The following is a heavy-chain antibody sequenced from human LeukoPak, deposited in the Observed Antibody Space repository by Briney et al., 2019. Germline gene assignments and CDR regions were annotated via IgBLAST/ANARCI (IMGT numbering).Heavy chain of an antibody. D-gene: IGHD3-22*01. V-gene: IGHV3-23*01. J-gene: IGHJ4*02. CDR3: TTTDPIVVVIQPLDY. CDR1: GFTFSSYA. Sequence: GGSLRLSCAASGFTFSSYAMSWVRQAPGKGLEWVSAISGSGDSAYYADSVKGRFTISRDNSKNTLYLQMNSLRAEDTAVYYCTTTDPIVVVIQPLDYWGQGTLVTVSS. CDR2: ISGSGDSA.